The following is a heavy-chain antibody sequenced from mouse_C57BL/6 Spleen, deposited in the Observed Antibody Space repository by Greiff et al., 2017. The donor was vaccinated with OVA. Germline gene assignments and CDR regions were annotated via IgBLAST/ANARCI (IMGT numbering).Heavy chain of an antibody. CDR1: GFSLTSYG. D-gene: IGHD4-1*01. CDR3: ARNANWEGDYFDY. V-gene: IGHV2-2*01. Sequence: VKLMESGPGLVQPSQSLSITCTVSGFSLTSYGVHWVRQSPGKGLEWLGVIWSGGSTDYNAAFISRLSISKDNSKSQVFFKMNSLQADDTAIYYCARNANWEGDYFDYWGQGTTLTVSS. J-gene: IGHJ2*01. CDR2: IWSGGST.